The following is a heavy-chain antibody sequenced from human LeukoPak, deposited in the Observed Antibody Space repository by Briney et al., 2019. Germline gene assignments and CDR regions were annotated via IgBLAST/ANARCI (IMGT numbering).Heavy chain of an antibody. Sequence: SETLSLTCTVSGGSISSYYWSWIRQPAGKGLEWIGRIYTSGSTNYNPSLKSRVTMSVDTSKNQFSLKLSSVTAADTAVYYCARVNPGAVAAYFDYWGQGTLVTVSS. CDR2: IYTSGST. D-gene: IGHD6-19*01. J-gene: IGHJ4*02. CDR3: ARVNPGAVAAYFDY. CDR1: GGSISSYY. V-gene: IGHV4-4*07.